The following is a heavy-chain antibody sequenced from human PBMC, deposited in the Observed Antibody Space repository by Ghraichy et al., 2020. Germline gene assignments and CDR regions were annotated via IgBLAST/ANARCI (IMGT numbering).Heavy chain of an antibody. CDR1: GFTFSSYA. Sequence: GGSLRLSCAASGFTFSSYAMSWVRQAPGKGLEWVSAISGSGGSTYYADSVKGRFTISRDHSKNTLYLQMNSLRAEDTAVYYCAKRKGNYEPPNYYYYMDVWGKGTTVTVSS. D-gene: IGHD4-11*01. J-gene: IGHJ6*03. V-gene: IGHV3-23*01. CDR3: AKRKGNYEPPNYYYYMDV. CDR2: ISGSGGST.